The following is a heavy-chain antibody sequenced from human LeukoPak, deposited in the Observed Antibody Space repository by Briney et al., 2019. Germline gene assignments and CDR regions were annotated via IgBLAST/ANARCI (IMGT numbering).Heavy chain of an antibody. CDR2: IYTSGVT. J-gene: IGHJ5*02. Sequence: TSETLSLTCTVSGDSISSGSYYWSWIRQPAGKALEWIGRIYTSGVTNYNPSLKSRVTISVDSSKNQFSLRLSSVTAADTAVYYCARESLTWLQSRTSWFDPWGQGTLVTVSS. CDR1: GDSISSGSYY. D-gene: IGHD5-24*01. CDR3: ARESLTWLQSRTSWFDP. V-gene: IGHV4-61*02.